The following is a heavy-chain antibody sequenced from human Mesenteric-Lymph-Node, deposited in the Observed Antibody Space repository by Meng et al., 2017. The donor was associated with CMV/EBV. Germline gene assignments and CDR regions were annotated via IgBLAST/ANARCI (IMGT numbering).Heavy chain of an antibody. Sequence: GESLKISCAASGFTFSSYSMNWVRQAPGKGLEWVSSISSSSSYIYYADSVKGRFTISRDNAKNSLYLQMNNLRAEDTAVYYCARDQEPYCSSTSCFGAFDIWGQGTMVTVSS. CDR3: ARDQEPYCSSTSCFGAFDI. V-gene: IGHV3-21*01. CDR1: GFTFSSYS. J-gene: IGHJ3*02. CDR2: ISSSSSYI. D-gene: IGHD2-2*01.